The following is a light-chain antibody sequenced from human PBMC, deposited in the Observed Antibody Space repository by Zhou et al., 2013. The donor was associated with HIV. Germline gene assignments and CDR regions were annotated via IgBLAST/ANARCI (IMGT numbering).Light chain of an antibody. Sequence: DIQMTQSPSTLSASVGDRVTITCRATQTISYWLAWYQQKPGKAPKLLLYGASRLQTGVPKRFTGGGSGTHFTLTITNLQPEDFATYYCQHYHHLPPYTFGPGTKLDMK. CDR1: QTISYW. CDR2: GAS. V-gene: IGKV1-5*01. J-gene: IGKJ2*01. CDR3: QHYHHLPPYT.